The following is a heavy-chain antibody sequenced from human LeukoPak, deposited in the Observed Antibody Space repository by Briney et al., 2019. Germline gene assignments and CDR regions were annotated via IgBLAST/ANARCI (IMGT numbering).Heavy chain of an antibody. CDR1: GYSFTSYW. Sequence: GESLQISCKGSGYSFTSYWIGWVRQLPGKGLEWMGIIYPGDSDTRYSPSFQGQVTISADKSISTAYLQWSSLKASDTAMYYCARLGSSSWYDMDVWGQGTTVTVSS. D-gene: IGHD6-13*01. CDR3: ARLGSSSWYDMDV. J-gene: IGHJ6*02. CDR2: IYPGDSDT. V-gene: IGHV5-51*01.